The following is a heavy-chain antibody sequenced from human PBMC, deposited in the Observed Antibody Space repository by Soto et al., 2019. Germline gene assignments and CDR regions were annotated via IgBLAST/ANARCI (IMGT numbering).Heavy chain of an antibody. CDR2: ISYDGSSK. CDR3: AIPYYYDSSGCFDY. V-gene: IGHV3-30*03. D-gene: IGHD3-22*01. Sequence: QVQLVESGGGVVQPGRSLRLSCAASGFTFSSYGMHWVRQAPGKGLEWVAVISYDGSSKYYADSVKGRFTISRDNSKNTLYLQMNSLRAEDTAVYYCAIPYYYDSSGCFDYWGQGTLVTVSS. J-gene: IGHJ4*02. CDR1: GFTFSSYG.